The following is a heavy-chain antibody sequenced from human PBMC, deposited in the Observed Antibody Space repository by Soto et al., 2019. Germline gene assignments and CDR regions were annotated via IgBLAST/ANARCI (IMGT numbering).Heavy chain of an antibody. CDR2: INAGNGNT. Sequence: QVQLVQSGAEVKKPGASVKVSCKASGYTFTSYAMHWVRQAPGQRLEWMGWINAGNGNTKYSQKFQGRVTITRDTCASTAYMELSSLGSEDTGMYSCARSTGYCYGDYCGQGTQVTVSS. CDR3: ARSTGYCYGDY. V-gene: IGHV1-3*01. CDR1: GYTFTSYA. J-gene: IGHJ4*02. D-gene: IGHD5-18*01.